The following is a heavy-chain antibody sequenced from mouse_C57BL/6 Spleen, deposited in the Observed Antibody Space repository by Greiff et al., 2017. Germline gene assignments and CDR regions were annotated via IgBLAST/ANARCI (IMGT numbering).Heavy chain of an antibody. Sequence: VQLQQPGAELVMPGASVKLSCKASGYTFTSYWMHWVKQRPGQGLEWIGEIDPSDSYTNYNQKFKGKSTLTVDKSSSTAYMQLSSLTSEDSAVYYCARRGGYYGGYAMDYWGQGTSVTVSS. CDR3: ARRGGYYGGYAMDY. D-gene: IGHD2-3*01. J-gene: IGHJ4*01. V-gene: IGHV1-69*01. CDR2: IDPSDSYT. CDR1: GYTFTSYW.